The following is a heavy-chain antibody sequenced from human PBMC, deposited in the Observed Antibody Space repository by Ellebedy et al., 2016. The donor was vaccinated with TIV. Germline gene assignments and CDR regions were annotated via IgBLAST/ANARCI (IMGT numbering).Heavy chain of an antibody. D-gene: IGHD3-3*01. V-gene: IGHV3-9*01. Sequence: GGSLRLXXAASGFTFDDYAMHWVRQAPGRGLEWVSGISWNSGSIGYADSVKGRFTISRDNAKNSLYLQMNSLRTEDTALYYCAKDLELRFFTMEAFDIWGQGTMVTVSS. CDR2: ISWNSGSI. J-gene: IGHJ3*02. CDR3: AKDLELRFFTMEAFDI. CDR1: GFTFDDYA.